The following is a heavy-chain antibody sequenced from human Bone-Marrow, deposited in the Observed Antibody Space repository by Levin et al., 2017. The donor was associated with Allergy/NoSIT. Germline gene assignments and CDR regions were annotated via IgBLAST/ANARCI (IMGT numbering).Heavy chain of an antibody. D-gene: IGHD1-26*01. CDR2: TYYSGST. V-gene: IGHV4-39*01. J-gene: IGHJ5*02. CDR1: GASISSNHYY. Sequence: SETLSLTCTVSGASISSNHYYWGRIRQPPGKGLEWIGSTYYSGSTYYNPSLKSRVTISVDTSKNQFPLKLTSVTAPDTAVYYCASVDQFFEGGAEHRFGPWGQGTLVTVSS. CDR3: ASVDQFFEGGAEHRFGP.